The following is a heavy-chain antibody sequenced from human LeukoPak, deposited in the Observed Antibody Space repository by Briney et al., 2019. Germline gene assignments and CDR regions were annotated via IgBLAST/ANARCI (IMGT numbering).Heavy chain of an antibody. V-gene: IGHV4-39*01. J-gene: IGHJ4*02. CDR2: IFYTGSG. D-gene: IGHD3-16*01. CDR1: GVSISSSNFY. CDR3: ARGAYYFDY. Sequence: SGTLSLTCTVSGVSISSSNFYWGWIRQPPGKGLEWIGSIFYTGSGYYNQSLKSRVTISVDTSKNQFSLKLNSVTAADTAVYYCARGAYYFDYWGQGTLVTVSS.